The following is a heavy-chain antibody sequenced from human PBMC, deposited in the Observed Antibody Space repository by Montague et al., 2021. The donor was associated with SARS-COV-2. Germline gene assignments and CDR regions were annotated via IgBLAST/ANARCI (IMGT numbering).Heavy chain of an antibody. D-gene: IGHD3-22*01. CDR3: ARRRLDFYDSRHWFDP. J-gene: IGHJ5*02. V-gene: IGHV4-39*01. Sequence: SETLSLTGTVSGGSMYIYGSHYYWDWIRQPPGKGLEWIGTIFYTGSTIYNSSLKSRVTISIDTSKNQYSLELNSVTAADTAVYYCARRRLDFYDSRHWFDPWGQGALVTVPS. CDR2: IFYTGST. CDR1: GGSMYIYGSHYY.